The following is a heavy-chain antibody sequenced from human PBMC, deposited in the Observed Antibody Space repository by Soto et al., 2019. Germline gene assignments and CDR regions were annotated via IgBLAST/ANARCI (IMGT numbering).Heavy chain of an antibody. CDR2: ISSSGDRT. Sequence: EVQLLESGGGLVQPGGSLRLSCAASGFTFSSYAMNWVRQAPGKGLEWVSAISSSGDRTYYADSVKGRFTISRDNSKNTQYLQVNSLRADDTAVYYCAKSNLYCSGTSCYVFDFWGQGTLVTVSS. D-gene: IGHD2-2*01. J-gene: IGHJ4*02. CDR1: GFTFSSYA. CDR3: AKSNLYCSGTSCYVFDF. V-gene: IGHV3-23*01.